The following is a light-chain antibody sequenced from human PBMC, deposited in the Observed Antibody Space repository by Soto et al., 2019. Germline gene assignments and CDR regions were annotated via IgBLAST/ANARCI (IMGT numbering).Light chain of an antibody. CDR1: QSLLHSNGYNY. J-gene: IGKJ1*01. CDR3: MQALQRPPT. V-gene: IGKV2-28*01. Sequence: DIVMTXXPXXXXXTXXEPXSXXXRXSQSLLHSNGYNYLDWYLQKPGQSPQLLIYLGSNRASGVPDRFSGSGSGTDFTLKISTVEAEDVGVYYCMQALQRPPTFGQGTKVDIK. CDR2: LGS.